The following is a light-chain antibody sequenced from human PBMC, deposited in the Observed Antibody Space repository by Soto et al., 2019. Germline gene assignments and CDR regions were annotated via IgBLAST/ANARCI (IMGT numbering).Light chain of an antibody. CDR1: QSVSNNY. J-gene: IGKJ1*01. CDR2: DAS. Sequence: EIVLTQSPGTLSLSPGERATLSCRASQSVSNNYLAWYQQRPGLAPRLLIYDASNRATGIPARFSGSGSGTEFTLTISNLQPDDFATYFCQQYNNYPRTFGQGTKVDIK. CDR3: QQYNNYPRT. V-gene: IGKV3D-20*01.